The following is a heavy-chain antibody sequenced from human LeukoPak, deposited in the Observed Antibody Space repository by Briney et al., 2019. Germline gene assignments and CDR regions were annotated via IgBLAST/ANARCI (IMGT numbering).Heavy chain of an antibody. J-gene: IGHJ4*02. Sequence: GGSLRLSCAASGFTFSSYWMHWVRQAPGKGLVWVSRINSDGTSTTYADSVKGRFTISRDNAKNTLYLQMNSLRAEDMAVYYCARLSMVRGVIADYWGQGTLVTVSS. D-gene: IGHD3-10*01. CDR2: INSDGTST. CDR1: GFTFSSYW. V-gene: IGHV3-74*01. CDR3: ARLSMVRGVIADY.